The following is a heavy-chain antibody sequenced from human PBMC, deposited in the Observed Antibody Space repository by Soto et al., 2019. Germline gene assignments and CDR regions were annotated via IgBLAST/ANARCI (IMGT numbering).Heavy chain of an antibody. Sequence: QVQLVQSGAEVKKPGSSVKVSCKASGGTFSSYTISWVRQAPGQGLEWMGRIIPLLDMADYAQKFQGRVTITADKSTSTAYMELSSPRSEDTAVYFCARDRLAAAGTATDYWGQGTLVIVSS. D-gene: IGHD6-13*01. J-gene: IGHJ4*02. V-gene: IGHV1-69*08. CDR3: ARDRLAAAGTATDY. CDR2: IIPLLDMA. CDR1: GGTFSSYT.